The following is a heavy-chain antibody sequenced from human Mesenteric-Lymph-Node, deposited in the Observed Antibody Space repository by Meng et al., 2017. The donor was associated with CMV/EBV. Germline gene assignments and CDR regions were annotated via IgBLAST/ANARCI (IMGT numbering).Heavy chain of an antibody. CDR3: ARSHSNFFY. J-gene: IGHJ4*02. CDR1: GGSISSTYY. CDR2: ISYSGST. Sequence: SETLSLTCTVSGGSISSTYYWGWIRQPPGKGLEWIGHISYSGSTYYNPSLKSRVTISVDTSKNQFSLKVRSVTAADTAIYFCARSHSNFFYWGQGTLVTVSS. V-gene: IGHV4-39*07. D-gene: IGHD4-11*01.